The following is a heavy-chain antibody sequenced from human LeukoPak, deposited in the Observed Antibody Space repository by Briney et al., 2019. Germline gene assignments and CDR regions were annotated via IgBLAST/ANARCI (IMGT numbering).Heavy chain of an antibody. CDR2: INPNSGGT. V-gene: IGHV1-2*02. Sequence: ASVKVSGKSSGYTFTGYYIHWLRQAPGQGREWMGWINPNSGGTNYAQKFQGRVTMTRDTSISTDYMELRSLRSDDTAVYYCAREGFNGYYYDSSPPLRWGQGTLVTVSS. CDR1: GYTFTGYY. CDR3: AREGFNGYYYDSSPPLR. J-gene: IGHJ4*02. D-gene: IGHD3-22*01.